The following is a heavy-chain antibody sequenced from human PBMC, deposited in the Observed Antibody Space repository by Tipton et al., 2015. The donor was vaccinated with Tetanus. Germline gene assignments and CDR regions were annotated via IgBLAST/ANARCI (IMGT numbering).Heavy chain of an antibody. CDR2: IYYSGST. Sequence: SGGSITSDNHYWSWIRQPPGTGLEWIGYIYYSGSTNYNPSLKSRVTISVDTSKNQFSLQLSSVTAADTAVYYRARASYGFPKKGPFDSWGQGALVIVSS. V-gene: IGHV4-61*01. CDR1: GGSITSDNHY. CDR3: ARASYGFPKKGPFDS. J-gene: IGHJ4*02. D-gene: IGHD3-3*01.